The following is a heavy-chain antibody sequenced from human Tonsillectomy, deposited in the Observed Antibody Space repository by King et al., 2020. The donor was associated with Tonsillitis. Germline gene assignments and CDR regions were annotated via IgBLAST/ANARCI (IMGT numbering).Heavy chain of an antibody. V-gene: IGHV1-18*01. J-gene: IGHJ4*02. Sequence: VQLVESGTEVKKPGASVRVSCKTSGYTFTSYGISWVRQAPGQGLEWMAWISAYNGNTNYAQKLQGRVTMTTDTSTSTAYMELRSLSSDDTAVYYCARDLMVRAVIIQEPFDYWGQGTLVTVSS. D-gene: IGHD3-10*01. CDR2: ISAYNGNT. CDR1: GYTFTSYG. CDR3: ARDLMVRAVIIQEPFDY.